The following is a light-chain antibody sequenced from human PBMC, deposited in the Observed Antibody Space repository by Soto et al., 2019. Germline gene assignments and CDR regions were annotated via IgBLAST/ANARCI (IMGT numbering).Light chain of an antibody. J-gene: IGLJ2*01. CDR3: QVWDSSSDPVV. Sequence: SYVLAQPPSVSVAPGQTARITCGGDNIGSKSVHWYQQKTGQAPVLVVYDDSDRPSGIPERLSGSNSGNTATLTISRVEAGDEADYYCQVWDSSSDPVVFGGGTKLTVL. CDR2: DDS. V-gene: IGLV3-21*02. CDR1: NIGSKS.